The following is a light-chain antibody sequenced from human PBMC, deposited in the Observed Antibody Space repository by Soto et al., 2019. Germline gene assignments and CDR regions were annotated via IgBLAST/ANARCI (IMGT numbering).Light chain of an antibody. CDR1: QSVSTN. V-gene: IGKV3-15*01. Sequence: EIVMTQSPGTLSLSPGERATLSCTASQSVSTNLAWYQQIPGQAPRLLIYGASTRATGIPARFSGSGSGTEFTLAISSLQSEDFAVYYCQQYNDWHQTFGLGTKVDIK. J-gene: IGKJ1*01. CDR2: GAS. CDR3: QQYNDWHQT.